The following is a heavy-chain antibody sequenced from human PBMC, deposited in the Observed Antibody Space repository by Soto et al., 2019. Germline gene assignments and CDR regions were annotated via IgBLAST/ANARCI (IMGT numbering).Heavy chain of an antibody. CDR2: IKQDGSEK. D-gene: IGHD3-16*01. CDR1: GFTFSDSW. J-gene: IGHJ6*02. V-gene: IGHV3-7*01. Sequence: EVQLVESGGGLVQPGGSLRLSCAASGFTFSDSWMDWVRQAPGKGPEWVAKIKQDGSEKNYVDSVKGRFTISRDNAKNSLYLHMTSLRAEDTAVYYCASLGRHGWGQGTTVTVSS. CDR3: ASLGRHG.